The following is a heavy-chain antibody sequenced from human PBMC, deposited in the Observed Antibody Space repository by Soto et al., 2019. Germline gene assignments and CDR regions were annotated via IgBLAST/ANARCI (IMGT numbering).Heavy chain of an antibody. Sequence: GGSLRLSCAASGFTFSSYAMSWVRQAPGKGLEWVSAISGSGGRTYYANSVKGRFTVSRDNSENTLYLQMNSLRAEDTAVYYCAKDGTRGVITVFDYWGQGTPVTVSS. CDR2: ISGSGGRT. D-gene: IGHD3-10*01. J-gene: IGHJ4*02. V-gene: IGHV3-23*01. CDR1: GFTFSSYA. CDR3: AKDGTRGVITVFDY.